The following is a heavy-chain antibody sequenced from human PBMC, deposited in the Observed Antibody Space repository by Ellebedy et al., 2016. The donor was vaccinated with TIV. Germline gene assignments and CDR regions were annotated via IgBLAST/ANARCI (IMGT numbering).Heavy chain of an antibody. CDR2: LWYDGSNK. D-gene: IGHD3-10*01. J-gene: IGHJ4*02. CDR1: GFTFSSYG. Sequence: LSLTCAASGFTFSSYGMHWVRQAPGKGLEWVAVLWYDGSNKYYADSVKGRFTISRDNSKNTLYLQMNSLRAEDTAVYYCARVGLSYGSGSFFDYWGQGTLVTVSS. V-gene: IGHV3-33*01. CDR3: ARVGLSYGSGSFFDY.